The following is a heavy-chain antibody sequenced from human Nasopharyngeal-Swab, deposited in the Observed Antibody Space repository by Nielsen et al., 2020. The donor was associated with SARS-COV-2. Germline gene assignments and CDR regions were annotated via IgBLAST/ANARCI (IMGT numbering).Heavy chain of an antibody. V-gene: IGHV4-39*01. Sequence: PGKGLEWIGSIYYSGSTYYNPSLKSRVTISVDTSKNQFSLKLSSVTAADTAVYYCARLRGDHAADAFDIWGQGTMVTVSS. CDR3: ARLRGDHAADAFDI. D-gene: IGHD4-17*01. J-gene: IGHJ3*02. CDR2: IYYSGST.